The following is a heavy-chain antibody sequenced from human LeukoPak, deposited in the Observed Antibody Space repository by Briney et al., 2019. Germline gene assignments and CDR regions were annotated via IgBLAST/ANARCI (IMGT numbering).Heavy chain of an antibody. J-gene: IGHJ4*02. CDR3: ARDGTMSTRAPGGVPDY. CDR2: INPNSGDT. Sequence: ASVKVSCKASGYTFTGYYMHWVRQAPGQGLEWMGWINPNSGDTYYAPKFQGRVTMTRDTSISTAYMGLSRLRSDDTAVYYCARDGTMSTRAPGGVPDYWGQGTLVTVSS. V-gene: IGHV1-2*02. CDR1: GYTFTGYY. D-gene: IGHD3-10*02.